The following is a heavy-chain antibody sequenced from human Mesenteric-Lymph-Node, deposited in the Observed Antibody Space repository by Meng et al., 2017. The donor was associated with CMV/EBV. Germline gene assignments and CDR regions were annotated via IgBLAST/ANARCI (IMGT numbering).Heavy chain of an antibody. J-gene: IGHJ4*02. CDR2: IYPGDSDT. Sequence: GESLKISCKGSGYSFTSYWIGWVRQMPGKGLEWMGIIYPGDSDTRYSPSFQGQVTISVDKSISTAYLQWSSLKASDSAIYYCARYRDSSSYFDYWGQATLVTVSS. D-gene: IGHD4-11*01. CDR3: ARYRDSSSYFDY. V-gene: IGHV5-51*01. CDR1: GYSFTSYW.